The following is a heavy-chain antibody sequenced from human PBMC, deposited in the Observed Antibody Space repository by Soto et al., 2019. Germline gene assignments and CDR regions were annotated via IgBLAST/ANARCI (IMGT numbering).Heavy chain of an antibody. V-gene: IGHV1-69*13. CDR1: GGTFSSYA. Sequence: SVKVSCKASGGTFSSYAVSWVRQAPGQGLEWMGGIIPIFGTANYAQKFQGRVTITADESTSTAYMELSSLRSEDTAVYYCARDLRSNPPDYFDYWGQGTLVTVSS. J-gene: IGHJ4*02. D-gene: IGHD4-4*01. CDR3: ARDLRSNPPDYFDY. CDR2: IIPIFGTA.